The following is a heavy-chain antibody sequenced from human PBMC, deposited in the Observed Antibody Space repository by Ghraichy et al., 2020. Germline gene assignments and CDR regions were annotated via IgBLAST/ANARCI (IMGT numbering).Heavy chain of an antibody. CDR3: AKVHGVYSSSSSAFDI. J-gene: IGHJ3*02. CDR1: GFTFSSYA. V-gene: IGHV3-23*01. CDR2: ISGSGGST. D-gene: IGHD6-6*01. Sequence: RGSLRLSCTASGFTFSSYAMSWVRQAPGKGLEWVSAISGSGGSTYYADSVKGRFTISRDNSKNTLYLQMNSLRAEDTAVYYCAKVHGVYSSSSSAFDIWGQGTMVTVSS.